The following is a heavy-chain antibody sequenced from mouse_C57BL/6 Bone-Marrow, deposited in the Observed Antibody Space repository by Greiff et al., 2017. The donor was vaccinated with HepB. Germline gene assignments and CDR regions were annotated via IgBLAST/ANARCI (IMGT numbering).Heavy chain of an antibody. V-gene: IGHV1-5*01. CDR1: GYTFTSYW. Sequence: VQLQQSGTVLARPGASVKMSCKTSGYTFTSYWMHWVKQRPGQGLEWIGAIYPGNSDTSYNQKFKGKAKLAAVTSASTAYMELSSLTNEDSAVYYCTRAATVVATDAMDYWGQGTSVTVSS. D-gene: IGHD1-1*01. J-gene: IGHJ4*01. CDR2: IYPGNSDT. CDR3: TRAATVVATDAMDY.